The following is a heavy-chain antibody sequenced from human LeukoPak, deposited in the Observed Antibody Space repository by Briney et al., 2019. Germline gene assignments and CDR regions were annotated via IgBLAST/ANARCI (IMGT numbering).Heavy chain of an antibody. CDR1: GFTFSNFW. J-gene: IGHJ4*02. CDR3: ARGGSGWSEGSY. CDR2: IKQDGSEK. D-gene: IGHD6-19*01. Sequence: GGSLRLSCASSGFTFSNFWMIWVRQAPGKELEWVANIKQDGSEKYYVDSVKGRFTISRDNAKNSLYLQIDSLRAEDTAVYYCARGGSGWSEGSYWGQGTLVTVSS. V-gene: IGHV3-7*01.